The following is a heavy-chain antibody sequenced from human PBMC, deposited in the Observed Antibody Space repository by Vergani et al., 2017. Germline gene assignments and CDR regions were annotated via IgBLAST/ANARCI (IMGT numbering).Heavy chain of an antibody. Sequence: QVQLQQWGAGLLKPSETLSLTCAVYGGSFSGYYWSWIRQPPGKGLEWIGEINHSGSTNYNPSLKSRVPISVDTSKNQFSLKLSSVTAADTAVYYCSRPTRPSWRLSAFDIWGQGTMVTVSS. D-gene: IGHD2-21*02. CDR2: INHSGST. J-gene: IGHJ3*02. V-gene: IGHV4-34*01. CDR3: SRPTRPSWRLSAFDI. CDR1: GGSFSGYY.